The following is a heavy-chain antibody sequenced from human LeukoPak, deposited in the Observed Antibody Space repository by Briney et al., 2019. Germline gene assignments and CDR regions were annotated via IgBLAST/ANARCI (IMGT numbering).Heavy chain of an antibody. J-gene: IGHJ4*02. CDR3: AREDEGATDY. CDR1: GGSISSYY. D-gene: IGHD1-26*01. CDR2: IYYNGST. Sequence: PSETLSLTCTVSGGSISSYYWSWIRQPPGKGLEWIGYIYYNGSTNYNPSLKSRVTISVDTSKNQFSLKLSSVTAADTAVYYCAREDEGATDYWGQGTLVTVSS. V-gene: IGHV4-59*01.